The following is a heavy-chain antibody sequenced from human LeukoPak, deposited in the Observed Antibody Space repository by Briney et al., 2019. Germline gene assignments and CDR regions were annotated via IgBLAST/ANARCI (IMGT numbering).Heavy chain of an antibody. V-gene: IGHV3-23*01. Sequence: GGSLRLSCAASGFTFSSYAMSWVRQAPGKGREWVSAISGSGGSTYYADSVKGRFTISRDNSKNTLYLQMNSLRAEDTAVYYCAKGGIQLWTIDYWGQGTLVTVSS. CDR1: GFTFSSYA. CDR3: AKGGIQLWTIDY. J-gene: IGHJ4*02. D-gene: IGHD5-18*01. CDR2: ISGSGGST.